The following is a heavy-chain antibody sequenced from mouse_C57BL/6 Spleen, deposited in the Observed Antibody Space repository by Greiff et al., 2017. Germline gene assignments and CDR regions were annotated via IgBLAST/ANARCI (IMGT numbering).Heavy chain of an antibody. CDR1: GYTFTSYW. J-gene: IGHJ3*01. CDR2: IHPNSGST. V-gene: IGHV1-64*01. CDR3: ARSADYYGSSYGFAD. D-gene: IGHD1-1*01. Sequence: QVQLQQPGAELVKPGASVKLSCKASGYTFTSYWMHWVKQRPGQGLEWIGMIHPNSGSTNYNEKFKSKATLTVDKSSSTAYMQLSSLTSEDSAVYCCARSADYYGSSYGFADWGQGTLVTVSA.